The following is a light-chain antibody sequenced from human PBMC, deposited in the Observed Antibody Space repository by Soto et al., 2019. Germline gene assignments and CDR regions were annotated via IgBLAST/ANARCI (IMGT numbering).Light chain of an antibody. J-gene: IGLJ3*02. V-gene: IGLV4-69*01. CDR1: SGHSSYA. CDR3: QTWDSDTRM. CDR2: VNIDGSH. Sequence: QLVLTQSPSASASLGASIKLTCTLSSGHSSYAIAWHQQQPEKGPRYLMKVNIDGSHDKGDGIPDRFSGSSSGAERYLTISSLQSEDEADYYCQTWDSDTRMFGGGTKVTVL.